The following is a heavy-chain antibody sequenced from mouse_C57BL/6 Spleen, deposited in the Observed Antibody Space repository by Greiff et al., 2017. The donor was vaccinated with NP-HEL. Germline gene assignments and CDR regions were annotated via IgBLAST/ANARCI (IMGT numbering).Heavy chain of an antibody. J-gene: IGHJ4*01. CDR1: GYTFTSYW. V-gene: IGHV1-55*01. Sequence: QVQLQQSGAELVKPGASVKMSCKASGYTFTSYWITWVKQRPGQGLEWIGDIYPGSGSTNYNEKFKSKATLTVDTSSSTAYMQLSSLTSEDSAVYYCARTGSSYVGAMDYWGQGTSVTVSS. CDR2: IYPGSGST. D-gene: IGHD1-1*01. CDR3: ARTGSSYVGAMDY.